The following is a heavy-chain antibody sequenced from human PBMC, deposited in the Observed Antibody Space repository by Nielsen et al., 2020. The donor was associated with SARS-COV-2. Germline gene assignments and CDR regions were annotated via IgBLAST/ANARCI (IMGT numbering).Heavy chain of an antibody. CDR2: VYYTGST. D-gene: IGHD1-26*01. CDR1: RGSISSYY. CDR3: ARGGTYPFDY. J-gene: IGHJ4*02. V-gene: IGHV4-59*08. Sequence: SETLSLTCNVSRGSISSYYWSWIRQSPALGLEWIGYVYYTGSTNYNPSLESRVTISQDTSKNQFSLTLTSVTAADTAKYYCARGGTYPFDYWGRGTLVTVSS.